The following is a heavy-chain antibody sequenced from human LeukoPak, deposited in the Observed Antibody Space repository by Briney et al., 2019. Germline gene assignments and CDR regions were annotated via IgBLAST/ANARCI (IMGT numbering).Heavy chain of an antibody. V-gene: IGHV3-11*04. CDR3: ARVNFLQDNWFDP. Sequence: GGSLRLSCAASGFTFSDYYMSWIRQAPGKGLEWVSYISSSGSTIYYADSVKGRFTISRDNAKNSLYLQMNSLRAEDAAVYYCARVNFLQDNWFDPWGQGTLVTVSS. CDR2: ISSSGSTI. D-gene: IGHD2/OR15-2a*01. CDR1: GFTFSDYY. J-gene: IGHJ5*02.